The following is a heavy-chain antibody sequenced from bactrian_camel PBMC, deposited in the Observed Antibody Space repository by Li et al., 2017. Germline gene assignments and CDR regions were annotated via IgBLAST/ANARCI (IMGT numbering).Heavy chain of an antibody. D-gene: IGHD2*01. V-gene: IGHV3S53*01. CDR2: IDSNGQP. CDR3: AAMEPMTWTLRGIGFAGSWRRKEEYSY. Sequence: HVQLVESGGGAVQAGGSLRLSCAASGYTYRTECMGWFRQAPGKEREAVATIDSNGQPTYADSVKGRFAISEDSAKNTLYLQMNSLQPEDSAMYYCAAMEPMTWTLRGIGFAGSWRRKEEYSYWGQGTQVTVS. J-gene: IGHJ4*01. CDR1: GYTYRTEC.